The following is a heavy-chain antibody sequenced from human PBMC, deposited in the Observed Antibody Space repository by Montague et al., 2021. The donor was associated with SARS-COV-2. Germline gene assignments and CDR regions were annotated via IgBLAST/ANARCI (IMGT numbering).Heavy chain of an antibody. V-gene: IGHV4-34*01. J-gene: IGHJ4*02. CDR2: INHRGLT. D-gene: IGHD6-19*01. Sequence: SETLSLTCAVYGESFSDYIWSSIRQPPGKGLEWIGEINHRGLTKYNPSLNSRVTLSVDTSRNQFSLKLNSVAAADTAMYYCVRSVGRRGTLYSSGWSKYPFDFWGQGTLVTVSS. CDR1: GESFSDYI. CDR3: VRSVGRRGTLYSSGWSKYPFDF.